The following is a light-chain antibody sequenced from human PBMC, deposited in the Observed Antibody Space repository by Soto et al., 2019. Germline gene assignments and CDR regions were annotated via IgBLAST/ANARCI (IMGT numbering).Light chain of an antibody. Sequence: QSVLTQPPSVSGAPGQRVTISCTGSSSNIGAGYDVHWYQQLPGTAPKLLIYDNSNRPSGVPDRFSGSKSGTSASLAITGLQVEEEAVYYCQSYERSWSDNVFGIGTKVTVL. J-gene: IGLJ1*01. CDR2: DNS. CDR3: QSYERSWSDNV. V-gene: IGLV1-40*01. CDR1: SSNIGAGYD.